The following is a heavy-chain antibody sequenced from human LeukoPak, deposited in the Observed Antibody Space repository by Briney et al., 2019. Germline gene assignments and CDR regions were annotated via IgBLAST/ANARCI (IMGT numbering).Heavy chain of an antibody. CDR3: ARDRGIQLWLLDY. D-gene: IGHD5-18*01. CDR2: IWYDGSNK. V-gene: IGHV3-33*08. CDR1: GFTFSSYW. J-gene: IGHJ4*02. Sequence: GGSLRLSCAASGFTFSSYWMSWVRQAPGKGLEWVAVIWYDGSNKYYADSVKGRFTISRDNSKNTLYLQMNSLRAEDTAVYYCARDRGIQLWLLDYWGQGTLVTVSS.